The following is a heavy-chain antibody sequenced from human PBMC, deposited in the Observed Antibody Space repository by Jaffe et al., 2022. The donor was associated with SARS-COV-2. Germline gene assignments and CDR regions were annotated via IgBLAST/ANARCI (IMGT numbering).Heavy chain of an antibody. Sequence: QVQLQESGPGLVKPSGTLSLTCAVSGGSISSSNWWSWVRQPPGKGLEWIGEIYHSGSTNYNPSLKSRVTISVDKSKNQFSLKLSSVTAADTAVYYCARRGYSSSWWPEFYYYYGMDVWGQGTTVTVSS. CDR1: GGSISSSNW. CDR3: ARRGYSSSWWPEFYYYYGMDV. CDR2: IYHSGST. J-gene: IGHJ6*02. V-gene: IGHV4-4*02. D-gene: IGHD6-13*01.